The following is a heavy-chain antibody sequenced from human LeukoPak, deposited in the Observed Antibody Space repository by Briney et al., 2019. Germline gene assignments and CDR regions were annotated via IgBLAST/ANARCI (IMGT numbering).Heavy chain of an antibody. D-gene: IGHD3-16*01. CDR2: DHYGGGA. J-gene: IGHJ6*03. Sequence: PSETLSLTCTVSGASMINTYWTWIRQSPGKGLEWIGFDHYGGGANYNPSLNSRATISLDTTKNRVSLELRSVTEADTAVYYCARAPYHYYMAVWGKGTTVTVSS. V-gene: IGHV4-59*01. CDR1: GASMINTY. CDR3: ARAPYHYYMAV.